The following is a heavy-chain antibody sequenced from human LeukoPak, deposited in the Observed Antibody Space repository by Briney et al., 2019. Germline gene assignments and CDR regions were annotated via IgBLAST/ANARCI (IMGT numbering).Heavy chain of an antibody. J-gene: IGHJ5*02. Sequence: PSETLSLTCTVSGGPISSSPYYWGWIRQPPGKGLERIGYIYYSGSTNYNPSLKSRVTISVDTSKNQFSLKLSSVTAADTAVYYCARGPYYYGSGYLRDWFDPWGQGTLVTVSS. CDR2: IYYSGST. D-gene: IGHD3-10*01. V-gene: IGHV4-61*05. CDR3: ARGPYYYGSGYLRDWFDP. CDR1: GGPISSSPYY.